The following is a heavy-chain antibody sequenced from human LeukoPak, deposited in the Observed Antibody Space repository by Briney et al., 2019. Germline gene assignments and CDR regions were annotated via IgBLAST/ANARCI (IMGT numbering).Heavy chain of an antibody. J-gene: IGHJ4*02. Sequence: SETLSLTCTVSGGSVSSTTYFWSWIRQPPGKGLEWIASINYSGSTYYTPSLKSRVTISVDTSENQFSLKLSSVTAADTAVYSCARYVVYGSGKYYFDYWGQGTLVTVSS. D-gene: IGHD3-10*01. CDR2: INYSGST. V-gene: IGHV4-39*01. CDR3: ARYVVYGSGKYYFDY. CDR1: GGSVSSTTYF.